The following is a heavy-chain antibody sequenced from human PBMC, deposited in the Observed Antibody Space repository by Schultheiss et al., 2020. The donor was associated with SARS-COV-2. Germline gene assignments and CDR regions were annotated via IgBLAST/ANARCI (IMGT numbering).Heavy chain of an antibody. D-gene: IGHD3-22*01. CDR1: GFTFSSFG. J-gene: IGHJ4*02. CDR3: AKSHYYDSSGYYYHFDY. CDR2: ISYDGRKE. Sequence: GGSLRLSCAASGFTFSSFGIHWVRQAPGKGLEWVALISYDGRKEYYADSVKGRFTISRDNSKNTMYLQMNSLRAEDTAVYYCAKSHYYDSSGYYYHFDYWGRGTLVTVSS. V-gene: IGHV3-30*18.